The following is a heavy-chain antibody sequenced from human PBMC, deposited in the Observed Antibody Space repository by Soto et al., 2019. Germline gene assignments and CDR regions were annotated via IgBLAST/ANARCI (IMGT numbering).Heavy chain of an antibody. CDR3: TGHYYDASGYHT. CDR1: GGSISSYH. CDR2: IYHSGIT. J-gene: IGHJ4*02. V-gene: IGHV4-59*01. D-gene: IGHD3-22*01. Sequence: SETLSLTCTVSGGSISSYHWSWIRQPPGKGLEWIGYIYHSGITNYNPSLKSRVTIALDTSKNHFYLNLSSVTAADTAVYYCTGHYYDASGYHTWGQGTLVTVSS.